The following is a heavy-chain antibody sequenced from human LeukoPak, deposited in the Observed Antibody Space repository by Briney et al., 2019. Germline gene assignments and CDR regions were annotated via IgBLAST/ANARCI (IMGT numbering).Heavy chain of an antibody. CDR3: ARDYNDYGDYGDYYGMDV. D-gene: IGHD4-17*01. CDR2: ISYDGSNK. CDR1: GFTSSSYA. J-gene: IGHJ6*02. V-gene: IGHV3-30-3*01. Sequence: GGSLRLSCAASGFTSSSYAMHWVRQAPGKGLEWVAVISYDGSNKYYADSVKGRFTISRDNSKNTLYLQMNSLRAEDTAVYYCARDYNDYGDYGDYYGMDVWGQGTTVTVSS.